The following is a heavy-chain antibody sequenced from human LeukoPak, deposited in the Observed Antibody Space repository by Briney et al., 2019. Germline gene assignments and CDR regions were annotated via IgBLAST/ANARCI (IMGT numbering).Heavy chain of an antibody. J-gene: IGHJ4*02. D-gene: IGHD1-26*01. CDR2: ISDSGGST. CDR3: ASRGLGDLYYFDC. V-gene: IGHV3-23*01. Sequence: GGSLRLSCAASGFTFSSYVMNWVRQAPGKGLEWVSAISDSGGSTYHADSVKGRFAISRDNSKNTLYLQMNSLRAEGTAVYYCASRGLGDLYYFDCWGQGTLVTVSS. CDR1: GFTFSSYV.